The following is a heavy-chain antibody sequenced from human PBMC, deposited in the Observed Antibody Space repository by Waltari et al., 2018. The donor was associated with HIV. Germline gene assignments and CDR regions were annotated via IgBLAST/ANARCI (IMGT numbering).Heavy chain of an antibody. CDR1: GIPFTTYW. V-gene: IGHV3-74*01. Sequence: EVQLVEFGGGLVQPGGSLTLSCVTSGIPFTTYWMHWFRQAPGKGLEFFSVIKFRESVSIYADSVRGGFTISRDNARNTVYLQMTSLRAEDTAVYYCSSLTTRGDFLDLWGRGTLVTVSS. CDR2: IKFRESVS. J-gene: IGHJ4*02. D-gene: IGHD4-17*01. CDR3: SSLTTRGDFLDL.